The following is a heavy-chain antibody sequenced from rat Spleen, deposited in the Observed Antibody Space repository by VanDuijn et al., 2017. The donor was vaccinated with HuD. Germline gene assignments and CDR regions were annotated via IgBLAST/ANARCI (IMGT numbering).Heavy chain of an antibody. CDR3: ARHIWVSPFDY. CDR2: ISSGGGGI. D-gene: IGHD1-7*01. Sequence: EVQLVESGGGLVQPGRSLKLSCAASGFTFSDFFMAWVRQAPAKGLEWVAYISSGGGGIYYPDSVKGRFTISRDNAKSTLYLQMNSLRSEDTATYYCARHIWVSPFDYWGQGVMVTVSS. CDR1: GFTFSDFF. J-gene: IGHJ2*01. V-gene: IGHV5-29*01.